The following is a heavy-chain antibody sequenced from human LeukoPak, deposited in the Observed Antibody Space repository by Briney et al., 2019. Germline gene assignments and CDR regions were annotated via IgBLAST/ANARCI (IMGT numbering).Heavy chain of an antibody. J-gene: IGHJ4*02. D-gene: IGHD2-15*01. Sequence: ASVKVSCKASGDTFSDYTFSWVRQAPGQGLEWMGSIMPFLDVANYAPKFQGRVTLTADKSTSTAYMELSDLKSEDTAVYYCVRDHCSGGSCHGGHWGQGTLVTVSS. CDR1: GDTFSDYT. V-gene: IGHV1-69*04. CDR3: VRDHCSGGSCHGGH. CDR2: IMPFLDVA.